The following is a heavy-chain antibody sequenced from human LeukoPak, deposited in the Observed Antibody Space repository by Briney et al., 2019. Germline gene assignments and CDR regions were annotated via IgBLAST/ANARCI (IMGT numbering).Heavy chain of an antibody. CDR3: ARGRYYYDSSGYHGDY. CDR1: GYIFTSYW. Sequence: GESLKISCKGSGYIFTSYWIGWVRQMPGKGLEWMGIIYPGDSDTRYSPSFQGQVTISADKSISTAYLQWSSLKASDTAMYYCARGRYYYDSSGYHGDYWGQGTLVTVSS. D-gene: IGHD3-22*01. V-gene: IGHV5-51*01. J-gene: IGHJ4*02. CDR2: IYPGDSDT.